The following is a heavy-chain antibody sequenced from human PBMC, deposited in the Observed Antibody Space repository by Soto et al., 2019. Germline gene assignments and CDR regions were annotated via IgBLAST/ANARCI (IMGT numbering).Heavy chain of an antibody. Sequence: SETLSLTCTVSGGSIISYYWSWIRQPPGKGLEWIGYIYYSGSTNYNPSLKSRVTISVDTSKNQFSLKLSSVTAADTAMYYCAREGGDYGPLHYYYGMDVWGQGTTVTVSS. CDR3: AREGGDYGPLHYYYGMDV. V-gene: IGHV4-59*12. J-gene: IGHJ6*02. CDR1: GGSIISYY. D-gene: IGHD4-17*01. CDR2: IYYSGST.